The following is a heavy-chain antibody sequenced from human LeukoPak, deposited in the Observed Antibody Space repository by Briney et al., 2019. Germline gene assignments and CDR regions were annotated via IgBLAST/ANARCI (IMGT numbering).Heavy chain of an antibody. Sequence: PGGSLRLSCAASGFTFSTYGMHWVRQAPGKGLEWVAVIWYDGSNKHYADSVKGRFTISRDNTKNTLYLQMNSLRAEDTAMYYCARDKTTGNYYNGGTGYWGQGTLVTVSS. CDR1: GFTFSTYG. CDR3: ARDKTTGNYYNGGTGY. J-gene: IGHJ4*02. V-gene: IGHV3-33*01. D-gene: IGHD3-10*01. CDR2: IWYDGSNK.